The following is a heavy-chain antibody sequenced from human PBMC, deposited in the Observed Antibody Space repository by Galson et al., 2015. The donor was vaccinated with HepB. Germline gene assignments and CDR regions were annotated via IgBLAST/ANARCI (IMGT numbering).Heavy chain of an antibody. CDR3: AKESDHYYFDY. CDR2: ISYDGSNK. D-gene: IGHD1-14*01. CDR1: GFTFSSYG. Sequence: SLRLSCAASGFTFSSYGMHWVRQAPGKGPEWVAVISYDGSNKYYADSVKGRFTISRDNSKNTLYLQMNSLRAEDTAVYYCAKESDHYYFDYWGQGTLVTVSS. J-gene: IGHJ4*02. V-gene: IGHV3-30*18.